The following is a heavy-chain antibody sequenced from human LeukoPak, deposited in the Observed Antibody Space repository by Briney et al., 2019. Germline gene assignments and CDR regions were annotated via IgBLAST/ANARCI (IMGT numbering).Heavy chain of an antibody. D-gene: IGHD4-11*01. Sequence: ASVKVSCKASGGTFSSYAISWVRQAPGQGLEWMGRIIPILGIANYAQKFQGRVTITADKSTSTAYMELSSLRSEDTAVYYCARGETTRIQDFDYWGQGTLVTVSS. CDR3: ARGETTRIQDFDY. J-gene: IGHJ4*02. CDR1: GGTFSSYA. CDR2: IIPILGIA. V-gene: IGHV1-69*04.